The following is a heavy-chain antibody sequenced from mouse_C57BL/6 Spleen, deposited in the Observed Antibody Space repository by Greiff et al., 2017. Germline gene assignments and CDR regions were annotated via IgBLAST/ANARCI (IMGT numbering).Heavy chain of an antibody. CDR1: GYTFTSYW. D-gene: IGHD1-1*01. Sequence: VQLQQSGTVLARPGASVMMSCKTSGYTFTSYWMHWVKQRPGQGLEWIGALCTGNSVTSYNQKFTGKAKLTAVPSASTAYMELSSLTNDDSAVYYCTTKYYGSSYGYFDDWGQGTTLTVSS. V-gene: IGHV1-5*01. CDR3: TTKYYGSSYGYFDD. J-gene: IGHJ2*01. CDR2: LCTGNSVT.